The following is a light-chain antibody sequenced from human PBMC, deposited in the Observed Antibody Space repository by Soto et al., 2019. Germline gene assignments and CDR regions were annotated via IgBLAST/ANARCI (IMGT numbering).Light chain of an antibody. Sequence: EIVMTQSPATLSVSPGERATLSCRASQSVSSNLAWYQQKPGQAPRLLIYGASTRATGITARFSGSGSGTEFTLTISSLQSEDFAVYYCQQYNNWPSRKYTFGQGTKLEIK. CDR1: QSVSSN. CDR3: QQYNNWPSRKYT. J-gene: IGKJ2*01. V-gene: IGKV3-15*01. CDR2: GAS.